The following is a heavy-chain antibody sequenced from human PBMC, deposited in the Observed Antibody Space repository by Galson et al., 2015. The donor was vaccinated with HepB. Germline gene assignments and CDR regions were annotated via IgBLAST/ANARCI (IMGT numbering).Heavy chain of an antibody. CDR3: AGTSSKRY. Sequence: SLRLSCAASGFTVGNNYVSWVRQAPGKGPEWVSLIYSAGKAYYADSVKGRFTVSRDSSGNTLYLQMNSLRAGDTAVYYCAGTSSKRYWGQGALVTVSS. V-gene: IGHV3-53*01. CDR2: IYSAGKA. J-gene: IGHJ4*02. D-gene: IGHD6-6*01. CDR1: GFTVGNNY.